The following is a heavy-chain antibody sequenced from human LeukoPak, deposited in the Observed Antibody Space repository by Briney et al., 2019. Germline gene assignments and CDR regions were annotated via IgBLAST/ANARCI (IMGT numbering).Heavy chain of an antibody. D-gene: IGHD5-24*01. V-gene: IGHV4-4*07. CDR2: IYTSGST. CDR3: ARDYALTSLEMATILNWFDP. J-gene: IGHJ5*02. CDR1: GGSISSYY. Sequence: SETLSLTCTVPGGSISSYYWSWIRQPAGKGLEWIGRIYTSGSTNSNPSLKSRVTMSVDTSKNQFSLRLTSVTAADTAVYYCARDYALTSLEMATILNWFDPWGQGTLVTVSS.